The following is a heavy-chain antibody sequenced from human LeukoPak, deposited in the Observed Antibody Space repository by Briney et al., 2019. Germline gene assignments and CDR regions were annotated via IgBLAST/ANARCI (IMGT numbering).Heavy chain of an antibody. D-gene: IGHD6-19*01. Sequence: PSETLSLTCAVYGGSFSGYYWSWIRQPPGKGLEWIGEINHSGSTNYNPSLKSRVTISVDTSKNQFSLKLSSVTAADTAVYYCARGLVPVAGFDYWGQGTLVTVSS. V-gene: IGHV4-34*01. J-gene: IGHJ4*02. CDR1: GGSFSGYY. CDR2: INHSGST. CDR3: ARGLVPVAGFDY.